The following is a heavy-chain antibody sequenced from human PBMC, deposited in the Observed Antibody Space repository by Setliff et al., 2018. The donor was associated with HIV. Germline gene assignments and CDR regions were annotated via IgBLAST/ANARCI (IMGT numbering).Heavy chain of an antibody. CDR2: MNPDSGNT. V-gene: IGHV1-8*02. CDR1: GYTFTNYD. J-gene: IGHJ4*02. CDR3: ARRGYSDF. D-gene: IGHD6-13*01. Sequence: ASVKVSCKASGYTFTNYDINWVRQGTGQGLQWMGWMNPDSGNTGSAQNFQGRITMTRSTSTSTAYMELSSLRSEDTAIYYCARRGYSDFWGQGTLVTVSS.